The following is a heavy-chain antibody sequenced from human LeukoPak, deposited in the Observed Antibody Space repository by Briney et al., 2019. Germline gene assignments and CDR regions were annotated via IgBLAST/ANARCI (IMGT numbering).Heavy chain of an antibody. CDR3: ARDSGTTGEVKFDP. CDR2: IYYSGST. Sequence: GSLRLSCAASGFTFSSYSMNWVRQPPGKGLEWIGSIYYSGSTYYNPSLKRRVTMSVDTSKNQFSLKLSSVTAADTAVYYCARDSGTTGEVKFDPWGQGTLVTVSS. V-gene: IGHV4-39*07. J-gene: IGHJ5*02. CDR1: GFTFSSYS. D-gene: IGHD3-10*01.